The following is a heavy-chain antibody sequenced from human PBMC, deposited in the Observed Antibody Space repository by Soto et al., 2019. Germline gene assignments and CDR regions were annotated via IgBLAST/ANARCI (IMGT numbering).Heavy chain of an antibody. CDR3: ARLIAAAGTYFDY. CDR1: GDSVYSNSAA. V-gene: IGHV6-1*01. CDR2: TYYRSKWYN. J-gene: IGHJ4*02. D-gene: IGHD6-13*01. Sequence: PSQTLSLTCXISGDSVYSNSAAWNWIRQSPSRGLEWLGRTYYRSKWYNDYVVSVKSRITFNPDTSNNQFSLQLNSVTPEDTAVYYCARLIAAAGTYFDYWGQGTLVTVSS.